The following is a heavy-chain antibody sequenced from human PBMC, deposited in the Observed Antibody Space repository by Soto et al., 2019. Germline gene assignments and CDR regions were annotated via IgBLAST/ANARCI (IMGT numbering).Heavy chain of an antibody. V-gene: IGHV3-23*01. CDR1: GFTFSSYA. CDR3: AKDITIFGVVIIGGMDV. D-gene: IGHD3-3*01. CDR2: ISGSGGST. Sequence: GGSLRLSCAASGFTFSSYAMSWVRQAPGKGLEWVSAISGSGGSTYYADSVKGRFTISRDNSKNTLYLQMNSLRAEDTAVYYCAKDITIFGVVIIGGMDVWGQGTTVTV. J-gene: IGHJ6*02.